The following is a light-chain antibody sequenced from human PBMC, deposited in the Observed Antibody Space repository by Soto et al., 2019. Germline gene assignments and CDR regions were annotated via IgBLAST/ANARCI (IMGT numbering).Light chain of an antibody. CDR2: GAS. J-gene: IGKJ5*01. CDR3: QHCKNWPLT. CDR1: QNMNRY. Sequence: LTLVTATLSLPPREGATLSCRASQNMNRYLAWYHQKPGKPPRLIIYGASTRSTGIPGRFSGSGSGTEFTLTISSLEPEDFAVYHCQHCKNWPLTFCGGTLLEIK. V-gene: IGKV3-11*01.